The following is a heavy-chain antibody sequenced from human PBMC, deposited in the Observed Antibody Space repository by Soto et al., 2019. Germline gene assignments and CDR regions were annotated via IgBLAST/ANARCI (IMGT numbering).Heavy chain of an antibody. CDR2: IIPVFGTA. J-gene: IGHJ3*02. CDR1: GGTFSSYA. CDR3: ARGLIEMATINAFDI. V-gene: IGHV1-69*06. Sequence: SVKVSCKASGGTFSSYAISWVRQAPGQGLEWMGGIIPVFGTANYAQKFQGRVTITADKSTSTAYMELSSLRSEDTAVYYCARGLIEMATINAFDIWGQGTMVTVS. D-gene: IGHD5-12*01.